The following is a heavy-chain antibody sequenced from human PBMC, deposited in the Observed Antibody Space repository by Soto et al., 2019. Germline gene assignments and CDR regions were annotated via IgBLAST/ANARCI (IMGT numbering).Heavy chain of an antibody. Sequence: EVQLVESGGGLVQPGGSLKVSCAASGFTFSGSAMHWVRQASGKGLEWVGRIRSKANSYATAYAVSVKGRFTISRDDSRNTADLQMNSLKTEDTAVYYCARGVYDFWSGHPEGPDYWGQGTVVTVSS. D-gene: IGHD3-3*01. J-gene: IGHJ4*02. CDR3: ARGVYDFWSGHPEGPDY. V-gene: IGHV3-73*02. CDR2: IRSKANSYAT. CDR1: GFTFSGSA.